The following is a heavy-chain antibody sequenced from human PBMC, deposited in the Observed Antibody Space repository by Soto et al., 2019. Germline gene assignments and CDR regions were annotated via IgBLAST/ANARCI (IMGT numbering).Heavy chain of an antibody. V-gene: IGHV1-46*01. CDR2: INPNGGGT. D-gene: IGHD3-10*01. Sequence: QVQLVQSGAEVKKPGASVKVSCKASGYKFINHYIHWVRQAPGVGLEWMGIINPNGGGTDYAQKFEDRVPMNTATSMNTAHMDLNRLTSEDTAVYFCARDSSESATSYSFENWGQGTLVSVSS. CDR1: GYKFINHY. J-gene: IGHJ4*02. CDR3: ARDSSESATSYSFEN.